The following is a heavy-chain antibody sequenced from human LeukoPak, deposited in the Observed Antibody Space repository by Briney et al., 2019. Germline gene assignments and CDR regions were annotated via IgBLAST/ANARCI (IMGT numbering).Heavy chain of an antibody. CDR1: GFTVSSNY. D-gene: IGHD1-26*01. V-gene: IGHV3-66*02. CDR3: ARVPPYSGSYSYYFDY. Sequence: GGSLRLSCAASGFTVSSNYMSWVRQAPGKGLEWVSVIYSGDSTYYADSVKGRFTISRDNSKNTLYLQRNRLRAEDTAVYYCARVPPYSGSYSYYFDYWGQGTLVTVSS. CDR2: IYSGDST. J-gene: IGHJ4*02.